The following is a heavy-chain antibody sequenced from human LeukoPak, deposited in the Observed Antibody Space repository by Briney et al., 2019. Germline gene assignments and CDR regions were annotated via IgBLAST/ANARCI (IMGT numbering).Heavy chain of an antibody. J-gene: IGHJ6*02. Sequence: SETLSLTCTVSGGSISSYYWSWIRQPAGKGLEWIGRIYTSGSTNYNPSLKSRVTMSVDTSKNQFSLKLSSVTAADTAVYYCARDYLGSSWYPYYYYGMDVWGQGTTVTVSS. CDR2: IYTSGST. CDR1: GGSISSYY. V-gene: IGHV4-4*07. CDR3: ARDYLGSSWYPYYYYGMDV. D-gene: IGHD6-13*01.